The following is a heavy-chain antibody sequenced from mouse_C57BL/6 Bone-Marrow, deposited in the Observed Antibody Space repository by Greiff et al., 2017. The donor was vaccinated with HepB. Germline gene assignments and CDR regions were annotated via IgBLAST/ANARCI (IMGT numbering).Heavy chain of an antibody. CDR1: GFTFSDYG. CDR2: ISSGSSTN. CDR3: ATAPFDV. J-gene: IGHJ1*03. Sequence: EVQLVESGGGLVKPGGSLKLSCAASGFTFSDYGMHWVRQAPEKGLEWVAYISSGSSTNYYADTVKGRFTISRDNAKNTRFLQMTRLRSEDTAMYYCATAPFDVWGTGTTVTVSS. V-gene: IGHV5-17*01.